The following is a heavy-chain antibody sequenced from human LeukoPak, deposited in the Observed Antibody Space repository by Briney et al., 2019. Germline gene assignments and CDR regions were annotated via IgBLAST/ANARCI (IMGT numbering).Heavy chain of an antibody. CDR3: ATDKDFWSGYYIH. Sequence: GGSLRLSCAASGFTFSSYAMSWVRQAPGKGLEWVSAISGSGGSTYYADSVKGRFTISRDNSKNTLYLQMNSLRAEDTAVYYCATDKDFWSGYYIHWGQGTLVTVSS. CDR2: ISGSGGST. J-gene: IGHJ4*02. D-gene: IGHD3-3*01. V-gene: IGHV3-23*01. CDR1: GFTFSSYA.